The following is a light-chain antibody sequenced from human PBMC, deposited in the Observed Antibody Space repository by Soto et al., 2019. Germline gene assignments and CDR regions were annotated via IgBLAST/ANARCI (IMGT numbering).Light chain of an antibody. CDR1: SSDIGAYDY. V-gene: IGLV2-14*01. Sequence: QSALTQPASVSGSPGQTITISCTGTSSDIGAYDYVCWYQQHPGKAPKLIIYDVSNRPSVVSNRFSASKSGNTASLTISGLQAEDEDYYYCTSYTSSSTLYVFGAGTKLTVL. CDR2: DVS. CDR3: TSYTSSSTLYV. J-gene: IGLJ1*01.